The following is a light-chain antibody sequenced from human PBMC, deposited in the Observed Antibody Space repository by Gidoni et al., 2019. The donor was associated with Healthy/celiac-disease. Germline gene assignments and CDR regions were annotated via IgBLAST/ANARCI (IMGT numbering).Light chain of an antibody. Sequence: IQMTQSPSSVSAPVGDRVTITCRASPGISSWVAWYQQKPGKAPKLLIYAASSLQSGVPSRFSGSGSGTDFTLTISSLQPEDFATYYCQQANSFPITFGQGTRLEIK. J-gene: IGKJ5*01. CDR2: AAS. CDR3: QQANSFPIT. V-gene: IGKV1-12*01. CDR1: PGISSW.